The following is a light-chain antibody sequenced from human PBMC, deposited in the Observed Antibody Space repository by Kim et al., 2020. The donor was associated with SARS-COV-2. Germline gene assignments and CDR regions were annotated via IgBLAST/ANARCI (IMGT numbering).Light chain of an antibody. CDR2: DAS. Sequence: FSPAESAPLPCRASQGVGIQLAWYQQRPGQAPNLVIYDASTRAPGIPATFSGSGSGTDFTLTISSLEPEDFAVYFCQQRHNWPVTFGQGTKVDIK. CDR1: QGVGIQ. V-gene: IGKV3-11*01. J-gene: IGKJ1*01. CDR3: QQRHNWPVT.